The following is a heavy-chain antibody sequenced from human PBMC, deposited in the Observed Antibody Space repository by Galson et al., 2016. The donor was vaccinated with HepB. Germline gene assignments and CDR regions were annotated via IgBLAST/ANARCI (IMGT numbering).Heavy chain of an antibody. V-gene: IGHV6-1*01. CDR3: AREMCDGDCTDAFDI. D-gene: IGHD2-21*02. CDR1: GDSVSSDSAA. J-gene: IGHJ3*02. CDR2: TYYRSKWDN. Sequence: CAISGDSVSSDSAAWNWIRQSPSRGLEWLGRTYYRSKWDNEYAVSVRSRMTINPDTSKNQFSLKLTSVTAADTAVYYCAREMCDGDCTDAFDIWGQGTMVTVSS.